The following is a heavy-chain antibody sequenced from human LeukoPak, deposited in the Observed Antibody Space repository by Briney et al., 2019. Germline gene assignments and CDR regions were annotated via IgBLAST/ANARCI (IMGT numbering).Heavy chain of an antibody. CDR1: GFTFSSYW. Sequence: GGSLRLSCAASGFTFSSYWMSWVRQAPGKGLEWVANIKQDGSEKYYVDSVKGRFTISRDNAKNSLYLQMNSLRAEDTAVYYCARYGDYVGLGFDYWGQGTLVTVSS. CDR2: IKQDGSEK. V-gene: IGHV3-7*01. D-gene: IGHD4-17*01. CDR3: ARYGDYVGLGFDY. J-gene: IGHJ4*02.